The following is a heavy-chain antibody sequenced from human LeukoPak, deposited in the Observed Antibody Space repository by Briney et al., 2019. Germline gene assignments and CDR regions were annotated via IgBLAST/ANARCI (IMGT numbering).Heavy chain of an antibody. CDR1: RYTYTGYY. D-gene: IGHD4-23*01. CDR3: AVMKYGGNSGAFDI. CDR2: SSAYNGNT. J-gene: IGHJ3*02. Sequence: ASVKVSFKASRYTYTGYYMHWLRQAPGQGLEWMGWSSAYNGNTNYAQKLQGRVTMTTDTSTRTAYMELRSLRADDKGVYYCAVMKYGGNSGAFDIWGQGTMVTDSS. V-gene: IGHV1-18*04.